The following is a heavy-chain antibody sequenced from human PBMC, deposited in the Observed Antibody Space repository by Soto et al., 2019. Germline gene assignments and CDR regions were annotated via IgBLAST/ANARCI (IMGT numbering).Heavy chain of an antibody. CDR1: GYSFTSYW. V-gene: IGHV5-10-1*01. J-gene: IGHJ4*02. D-gene: IGHD5-12*01. Sequence: GESLKISCKGSGYSFTSYWISWVRQMPGKGLEWMGRIDPSDSYTNYSPSFQGHVTISADKSISTAYLQWSSLKASDTAMYYCAYEHRAQIYTFDYWGQGTLVTVS. CDR2: IDPSDSYT. CDR3: AYEHRAQIYTFDY.